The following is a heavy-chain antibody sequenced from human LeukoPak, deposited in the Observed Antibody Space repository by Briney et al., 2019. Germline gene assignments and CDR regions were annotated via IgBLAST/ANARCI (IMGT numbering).Heavy chain of an antibody. J-gene: IGHJ6*03. CDR1: GGSISGGGYY. V-gene: IGHV4-61*08. CDR2: IYYSGST. D-gene: IGHD2-2*02. CDR3: AREVVPAAIDGGYMDV. Sequence: SGTLSLTCTVSGGSISGGGYYWSWIRQPPGKGLEWIGYIYYSGSTNYNPSLKSRVTISVDTSKNQFSLKLSSVTAADTAVYYCAREVVPAAIDGGYMDVWGKGTTVTVSS.